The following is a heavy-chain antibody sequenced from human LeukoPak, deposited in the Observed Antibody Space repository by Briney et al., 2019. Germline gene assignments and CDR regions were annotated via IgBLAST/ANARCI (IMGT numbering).Heavy chain of an antibody. CDR1: GYTFTSYA. V-gene: IGHV1-3*01. CDR3: ARDRRDSSLFDY. CDR2: INAGNGNT. Sequence: ASVKVSCKASGYTFTSYAMHRVRQAPGQRLEWMGWINAGNGNTKYSQKFQGRVTITRDTSASTAYMELSSLRSEDTAVYYCARDRRDSSLFDYWGQGTLVTVSS. D-gene: IGHD6-13*01. J-gene: IGHJ4*02.